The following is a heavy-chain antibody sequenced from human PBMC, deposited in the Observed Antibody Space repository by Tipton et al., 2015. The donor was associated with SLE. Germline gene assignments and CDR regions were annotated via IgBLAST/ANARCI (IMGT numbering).Heavy chain of an antibody. CDR3: ARVFYSSSWYLDY. V-gene: IGHV3-48*01. CDR1: GFTFSSYS. J-gene: IGHJ4*02. D-gene: IGHD6-13*01. Sequence: SLRLSCAASGFTFSSYSMNWVRQAPGKGLEWVSYISSRSSTIYYADSVKGRFTISRDNAKNSLYLQMNSLRAEDTAVYYCARVFYSSSWYLDYWGQGTLVTVSS. CDR2: ISSRSSTI.